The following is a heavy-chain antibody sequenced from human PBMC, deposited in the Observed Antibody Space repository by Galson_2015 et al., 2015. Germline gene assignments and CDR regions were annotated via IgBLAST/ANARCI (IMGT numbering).Heavy chain of an antibody. Sequence: SLRLSCAASGFTFSSYSMNWVRQAPGKGLEWVSSISSSSSYIYYADSVKGRFTISRDNAKNSLYLQMNSLRAEDTAVYYCVDGRGTDAFDIWGQGTMVTVSS. D-gene: IGHD2-15*01. V-gene: IGHV3-21*01. CDR3: VDGRGTDAFDI. CDR2: ISSSSSYI. CDR1: GFTFSSYS. J-gene: IGHJ3*02.